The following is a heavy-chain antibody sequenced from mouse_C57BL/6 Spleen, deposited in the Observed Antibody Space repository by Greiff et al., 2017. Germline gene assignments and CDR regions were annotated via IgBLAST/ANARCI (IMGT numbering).Heavy chain of an antibody. D-gene: IGHD2-4*01. CDR1: GYSITSGYY. V-gene: IGHV3-6*01. CDR2: ISYDGSN. J-gene: IGHJ3*01. CDR3: ARGDYDSLFAY. Sequence: EVKLQQSGPGLVKPSQSLSLTCSVTGYSITSGYYWNWIRQFPGNKLEWMGYISYDGSNNYNQSLKNRISITRDTSKNKFFLKLNSVTTEDTATYYCARGDYDSLFAYWGQGTLVTVSA.